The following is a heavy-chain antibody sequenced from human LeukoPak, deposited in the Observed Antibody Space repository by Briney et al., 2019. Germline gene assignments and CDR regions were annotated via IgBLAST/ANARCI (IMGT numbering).Heavy chain of an antibody. D-gene: IGHD6-13*01. CDR1: GFTFDDYA. CDR2: ISWNSGSI. Sequence: GRSLRLSCAASGFTFDDYAMHWVRQAPGKGLEWVSGISWNSGSIGYADSVKGRFTISRDNAKNSLYLQMNSLRAEDMALYYCANSLSSSWYSQPFDYWGQGTLVTVSS. CDR3: ANSLSSSWYSQPFDY. J-gene: IGHJ4*02. V-gene: IGHV3-9*03.